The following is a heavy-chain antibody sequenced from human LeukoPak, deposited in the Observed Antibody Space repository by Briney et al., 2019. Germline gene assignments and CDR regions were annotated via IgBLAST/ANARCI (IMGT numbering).Heavy chain of an antibody. CDR3: ARDNPPYGSGDNWFDP. Sequence: KPSETLSLTCTVSGGSISSYYWSWIRQPAGKGLEWIGRIYTSGSTNYNPALKSRVTMSVDTSKNQFSLKLSSVTAADTAVYYCARDNPPYGSGDNWFDPWGQGTLVTVSS. CDR2: IYTSGST. V-gene: IGHV4-4*07. D-gene: IGHD3-10*01. J-gene: IGHJ5*02. CDR1: GGSISSYY.